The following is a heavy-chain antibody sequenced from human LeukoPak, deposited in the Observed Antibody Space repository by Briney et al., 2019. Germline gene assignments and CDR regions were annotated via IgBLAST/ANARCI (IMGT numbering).Heavy chain of an antibody. J-gene: IGHJ5*02. CDR1: GDSFSSNNAA. D-gene: IGHD2-8*01. CDR3: ARDVRNGPRSGWFDP. CDR2: TCYRSKWYN. V-gene: IGHV6-1*01. Sequence: SQTLSLTCAVSGDSFSSNNAAWNWLRQSPSRGLEWLVRTCYRSKWYNDYAVSLKSLITINPDTSKNQFSLQLNSVTPEDTAVYYCARDVRNGPRSGWFDPWGQGTLVIVSS.